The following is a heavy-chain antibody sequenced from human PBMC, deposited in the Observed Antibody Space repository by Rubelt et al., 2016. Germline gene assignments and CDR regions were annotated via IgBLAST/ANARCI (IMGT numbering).Heavy chain of an antibody. CDR2: IDPSDSYT. J-gene: IGHJ6*02. CDR3: ARRYSSSRSYYYGMDV. D-gene: IGHD6-6*01. V-gene: IGHV5-10-1*01. Sequence: ISWVRQMPGKGLEWMGRIDPSDSYTNYIPSFQGHVTISADKSISTAYLQWSSLKASDTAMYYCARRYSSSRSYYYGMDVWGQGTTVTVSS.